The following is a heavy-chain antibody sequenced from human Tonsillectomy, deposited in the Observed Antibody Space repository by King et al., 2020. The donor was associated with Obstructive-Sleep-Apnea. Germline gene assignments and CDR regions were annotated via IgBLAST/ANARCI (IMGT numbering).Heavy chain of an antibody. Sequence: QVQLVESGGGVVQPGGSLRLSCAASGFTFSSYGMHWVRQAPGKGLEWVAFVHYDGHNKYYVGSVKGRFTISRDNSNHTLYLQMNSLRPEETAVYYSAATGYCSSTSCYGLLDYWGQGTLVTVSS. V-gene: IGHV3-30*02. CDR2: VHYDGHNK. J-gene: IGHJ4*02. CDR3: AATGYCSSTSCYGLLDY. CDR1: GFTFSSYG. D-gene: IGHD2-2*01.